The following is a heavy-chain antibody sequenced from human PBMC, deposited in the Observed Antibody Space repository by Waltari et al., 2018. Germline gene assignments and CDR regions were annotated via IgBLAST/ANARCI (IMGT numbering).Heavy chain of an antibody. D-gene: IGHD5-12*01. Sequence: EVQLVQSGAEVKKPGESLKISCKGSGYSFTSYWNGWVRQMPGKGLEWMGIIYPGDSDTRYSPSFQGQVTISADKSISTAYLQWSSLKASDTAMYYCARLVDIVATMMGAFDIWGQGTMVTVSS. CDR1: GYSFTSYW. V-gene: IGHV5-51*01. CDR2: IYPGDSDT. J-gene: IGHJ3*02. CDR3: ARLVDIVATMMGAFDI.